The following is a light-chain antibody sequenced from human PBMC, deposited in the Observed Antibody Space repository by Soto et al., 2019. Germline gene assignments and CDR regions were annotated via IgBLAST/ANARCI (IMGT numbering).Light chain of an antibody. CDR3: QQYYRWGLS. J-gene: IGKJ4*01. V-gene: IGKV3D-15*01. CDR2: ASS. Sequence: VMTQSPANLSVSPGEGVTLFCRASQNVATNLAWYQLKPGQAPRLLIHASSTSAAGIPGTFSGSGSGTQFSLTISSVQAEDSAVYYCQQYYRWGLSFGGGTKVEIK. CDR1: QNVATN.